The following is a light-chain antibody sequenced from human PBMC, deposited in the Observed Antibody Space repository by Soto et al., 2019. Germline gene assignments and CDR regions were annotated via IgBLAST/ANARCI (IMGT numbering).Light chain of an antibody. CDR3: AAWDDSLSAVV. V-gene: IGLV1-47*01. Sequence: QSVLTQPPSASGTPGQRVTISCSGSGSNIGSNYVYWFQQLPGTAPGLLIYRNDQRPSGVPDRFSGSKSGTSASLAISGLRSEDEAHYYCAAWDDSLSAVVFGGGTKLTVL. CDR1: GSNIGSNY. J-gene: IGLJ2*01. CDR2: RND.